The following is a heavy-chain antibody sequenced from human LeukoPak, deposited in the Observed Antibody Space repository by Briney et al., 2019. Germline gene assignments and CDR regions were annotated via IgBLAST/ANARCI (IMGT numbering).Heavy chain of an antibody. V-gene: IGHV1-69*06. CDR3: ASRGYCSSTSCSYYYYMDV. CDR1: GYTFTGYY. Sequence: SVKVSCKASGYTFTGYYMHWVRQAPGQGLEWMGGIIPIFGTANYAQKFQGRVTITADKSTSTAYMELSSLRSEDTAVYYCASRGYCSSTSCSYYYYMDVWGKGTTVTVSS. D-gene: IGHD2-2*01. J-gene: IGHJ6*03. CDR2: IIPIFGTA.